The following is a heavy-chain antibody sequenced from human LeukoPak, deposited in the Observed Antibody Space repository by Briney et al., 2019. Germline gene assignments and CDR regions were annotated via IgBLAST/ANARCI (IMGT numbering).Heavy chain of an antibody. CDR3: AREWGRIAVAGGPGY. CDR2: FSGSGGST. CDR1: GFTFSSYA. J-gene: IGHJ4*02. D-gene: IGHD6-19*01. V-gene: IGHV3-23*01. Sequence: GGSLRLSCAASGFTFSSYAMSWVRQAPGKGLEWVSGFSGSGGSTYYADSVKGRFTISRDNSANTLYLQMSSLRVEDTAVYYCAREWGRIAVAGGPGYWGQGALVTVSS.